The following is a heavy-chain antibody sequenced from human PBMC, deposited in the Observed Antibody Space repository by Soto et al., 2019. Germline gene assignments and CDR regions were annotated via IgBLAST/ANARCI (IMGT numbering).Heavy chain of an antibody. CDR3: TRHPSFWTH. J-gene: IGHJ4*02. Sequence: GGSLRLSCAASGFTFSNAYMNWARQAPGKGLEWVGRIKTKTDGGTTDYAAPVKGRFSISRDDSKDTLYLQMDSLKTEDTGLYYCTRHPSFWTHWGQGTLVTVSS. D-gene: IGHD1-1*01. V-gene: IGHV3-15*07. CDR1: GFTFSNAY. CDR2: IKTKTDGGTT.